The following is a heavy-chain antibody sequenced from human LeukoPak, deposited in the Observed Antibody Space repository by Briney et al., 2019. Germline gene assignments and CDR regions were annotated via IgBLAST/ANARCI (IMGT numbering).Heavy chain of an antibody. Sequence: GGSLRLSRAASGFTFSSNGMHWVGQAPGKGLEWVAVISYDGSNKYYADSVKGRFTISRDNSKNTLYLQMNSLRAEDTAVYYCAANWNRGHWGQGTLVTVSS. CDR1: GFTFSSNG. J-gene: IGHJ4*02. CDR2: ISYDGSNK. V-gene: IGHV3-30*03. CDR3: AANWNRGH. D-gene: IGHD1-1*01.